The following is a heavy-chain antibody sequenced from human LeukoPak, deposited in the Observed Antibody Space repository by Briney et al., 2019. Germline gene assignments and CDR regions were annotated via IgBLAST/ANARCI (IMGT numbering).Heavy chain of an antibody. Sequence: ASVKVSCKASAYTFTNYDISWVRQASGQGLEWMGWMNPNSGNTGYAQKFQGRVTLTRDTSISTAYMELSGLRSDDTAVYYCARGIKGDYWGQGSPVTVSS. CDR2: MNPNSGNT. CDR3: ARGIKGDY. V-gene: IGHV1-8*01. CDR1: AYTFTNYD. J-gene: IGHJ4*02.